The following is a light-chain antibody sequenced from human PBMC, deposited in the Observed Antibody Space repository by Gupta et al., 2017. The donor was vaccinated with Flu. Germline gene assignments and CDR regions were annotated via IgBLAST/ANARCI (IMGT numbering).Light chain of an antibody. CDR3: QVWDSSTDHPGV. CDR1: NIGSKS. CDR2: DDS. J-gene: IGLJ3*02. Sequence: SYVLTQPPSVSVAPGQAARVTCGGNNIGSKSVHWYQQKPGQAPVLVVYDDSDRPSGIPERFSGSNSGNTATLTISGVEVGDEADYHCQVWDSSTDHPGVFGGGTKLTVL. V-gene: IGLV3-21*02.